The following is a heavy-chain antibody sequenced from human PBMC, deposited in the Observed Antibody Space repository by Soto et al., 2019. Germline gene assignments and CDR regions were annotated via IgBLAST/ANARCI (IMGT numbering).Heavy chain of an antibody. Sequence: SETLSLTCTVSGGSISRSSYYWGWIRQAPGKGLEWIGSIYYSGSTYYNPSLKSRVTISVDTSKNRFSLKLSSVTAADTAVYYCARHSSGFTEEFDPWGQGTLVT. CDR1: GGSISRSSYY. V-gene: IGHV4-39*01. J-gene: IGHJ5*02. CDR2: IYYSGST. D-gene: IGHD6-19*01. CDR3: ARHSSGFTEEFDP.